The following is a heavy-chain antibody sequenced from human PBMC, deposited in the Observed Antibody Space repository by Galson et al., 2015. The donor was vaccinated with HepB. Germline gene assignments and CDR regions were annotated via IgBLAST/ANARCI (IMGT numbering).Heavy chain of an antibody. CDR3: ANGYTSAWSES. CDR1: GYIFTTYG. CDR2: ISTHSGHT. D-gene: IGHD6-19*01. Sequence: SVKVSCKASGYIFTTYGINWVRQAPGQGLEWMGWISTHSGHTNFAQKFQDRVTVTTDTSTSTAYMELRSLRYDDTAVYYCANGYTSAWSESWGQGTLVTVSS. V-gene: IGHV1-18*04. J-gene: IGHJ5*02.